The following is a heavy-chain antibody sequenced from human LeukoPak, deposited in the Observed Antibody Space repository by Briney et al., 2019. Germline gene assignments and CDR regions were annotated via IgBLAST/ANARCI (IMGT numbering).Heavy chain of an antibody. Sequence: ASVKVSCKASGYTFTGYYMHWVRQAPGQGLEWMGWINPNSGGTNYAQKFQGRVTMTRDTSISTAYMELSRLRSDDTAVCYCARISTVEMATITIFDYWGQGTLVTVSS. V-gene: IGHV1-2*02. CDR3: ARISTVEMATITIFDY. CDR1: GYTFTGYY. D-gene: IGHD5-24*01. CDR2: INPNSGGT. J-gene: IGHJ4*02.